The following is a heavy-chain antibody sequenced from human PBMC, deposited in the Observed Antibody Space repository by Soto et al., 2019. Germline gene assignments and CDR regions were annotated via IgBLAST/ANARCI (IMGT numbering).Heavy chain of an antibody. D-gene: IGHD3-3*01. CDR2: ISGSGGST. J-gene: IGHJ5*02. V-gene: IGHV3-23*01. CDR1: GFTFSSYA. CDR3: AKEPFAIFGVVINWFDP. Sequence: GGSLRLSCAASGFTFSSYAMSWVRQAPGKGLEWVSAISGSGGSTYYADSVKGRFTISRDNSKNTLYLQMNSLRAEDTAVYYCAKEPFAIFGVVINWFDPWGQGTLVTVSS.